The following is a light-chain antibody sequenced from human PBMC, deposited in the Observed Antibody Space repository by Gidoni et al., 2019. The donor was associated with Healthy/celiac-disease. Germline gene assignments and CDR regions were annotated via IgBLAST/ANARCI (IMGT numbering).Light chain of an antibody. CDR2: AAS. CDR3: QQSYSTPLT. CDR1: QSISSY. J-gene: IGKJ4*01. V-gene: IGKV1-39*01. Sequence: RVTITCRASQSISSYLNWYQQKPGKAHKLLIYAASSLQSGVPSRFSGSGSGTDFTLTISSLQPEDFATYYCQQSYSTPLTFGGGTKVEIK.